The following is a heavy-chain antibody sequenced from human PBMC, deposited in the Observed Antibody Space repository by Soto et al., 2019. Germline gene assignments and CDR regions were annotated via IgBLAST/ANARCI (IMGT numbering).Heavy chain of an antibody. CDR2: IWFDGSKK. V-gene: IGHV3-33*01. CDR1: GFTFSTYG. CDR3: ARDRGLIAPRPNPYYYYGMDV. D-gene: IGHD6-6*01. J-gene: IGHJ6*02. Sequence: GGSLRLSCAASGFTFSTYGMHWVRQAPGKGLEWVAVIWFDGSKKYYVDSVRGRFTVSRDNSKNTLYLQMNSLRAEDTAVYYCARDRGLIAPRPNPYYYYGMDVWGQGTTVTVSS.